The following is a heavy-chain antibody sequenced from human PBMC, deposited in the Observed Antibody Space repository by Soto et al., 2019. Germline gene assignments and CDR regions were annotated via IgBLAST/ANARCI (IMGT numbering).Heavy chain of an antibody. J-gene: IGHJ6*02. D-gene: IGHD3-16*01. CDR1: GYTFTRYG. CDR3: AMVDVYVTPSPQDV. V-gene: IGHV1-18*01. CDR2: INTYNCNT. Sequence: QVQLVQSGAEVKNPGASVKVSCKASGYTFTRYGIGWARQAAGQGLEWMGWINTYNCNTNYAQNVQGRVTLTTDTSTSTAYMELSSLRSNDTAIYYCAMVDVYVTPSPQDVWGQGTTVIVSS.